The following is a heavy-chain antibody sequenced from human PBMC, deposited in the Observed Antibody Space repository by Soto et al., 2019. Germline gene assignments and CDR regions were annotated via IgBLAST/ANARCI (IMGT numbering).Heavy chain of an antibody. CDR1: GFSLSTSGVG. CDR3: AYLPCSGGSSYWLSFSGRDV. CDR2: IYWDDAK. Sequence: QITLKESGPTLVQPTQTLTLTCTFSGFSLSTSGVGVAWIRQPPGKALEWLALIYWDDAKRYRPSLESRLNITKDTSKNRVVRTMTNMDSVDTATYYCAYLPCSGGSSYWLSFSGRDVWGQGTTVTGSS. D-gene: IGHD2-15*01. J-gene: IGHJ6*02. V-gene: IGHV2-5*02.